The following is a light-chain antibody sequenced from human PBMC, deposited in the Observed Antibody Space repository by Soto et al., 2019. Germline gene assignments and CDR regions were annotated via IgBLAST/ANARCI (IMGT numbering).Light chain of an antibody. Sequence: EIVLTQSPATLSLSPGDRATLSCRASQSVSSYLAWYQQKPDQAPRLLIYGASNRATGIPARFSGSGSGTDFTLTISSLEPEDFAVYYCQQRSNWPPITFGQGTRLEIK. CDR3: QQRSNWPPIT. CDR2: GAS. V-gene: IGKV3-11*01. CDR1: QSVSSY. J-gene: IGKJ5*01.